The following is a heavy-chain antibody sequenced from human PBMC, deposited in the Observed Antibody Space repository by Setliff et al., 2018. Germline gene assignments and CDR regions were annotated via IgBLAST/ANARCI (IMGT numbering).Heavy chain of an antibody. D-gene: IGHD6-19*01. CDR3: ARAISGWYSAHYYYMDV. CDR1: DDSISSRHYY. V-gene: IGHV4-61*09. CDR2: IYTSWST. J-gene: IGHJ6*03. Sequence: SETLSLTCTVSDDSISSRHYYWSWIRQLAGKGLEWLGQIYTSWSTNYNPSLKGRATLSIDTSKDQFSLKLSSVTAADTAVYYCARAISGWYSAHYYYMDVWGKGTTVTVSS.